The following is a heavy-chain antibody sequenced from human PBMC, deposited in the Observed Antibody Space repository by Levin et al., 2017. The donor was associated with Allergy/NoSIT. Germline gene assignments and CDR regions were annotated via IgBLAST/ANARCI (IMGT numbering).Heavy chain of an antibody. J-gene: IGHJ4*02. Sequence: QPGGSLRLSCTASGFTFSTHAMNWVRQAPGKGLEWVSGIGGSGGSPFYADSVKGRFTISRDDSKNTVYLEMNTLRAEDTAIYYCAKDYGDYELFVSESWGQGTLVTVSS. CDR2: IGGSGGSP. V-gene: IGHV3-23*01. CDR3: AKDYGDYELFVSES. CDR1: GFTFSTHA. D-gene: IGHD4-17*01.